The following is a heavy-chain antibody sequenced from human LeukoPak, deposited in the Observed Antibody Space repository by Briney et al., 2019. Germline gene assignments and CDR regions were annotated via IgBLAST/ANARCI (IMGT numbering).Heavy chain of an antibody. J-gene: IGHJ3*02. CDR3: ASQPYGYMFTDDTFDI. V-gene: IGHV4-39*01. CDR1: GGSISSISYY. D-gene: IGHD6-13*01. Sequence: SEALSLTCPVSGGSISSISYYWGWIRQPPGRGLEWIGSIYYSGSTYYNPSLKSRVSISVDTSKNQFSLKLSSVTAADTAVYYCASQPYGYMFTDDTFDIWGQGTMVTVSS. CDR2: IYYSGST.